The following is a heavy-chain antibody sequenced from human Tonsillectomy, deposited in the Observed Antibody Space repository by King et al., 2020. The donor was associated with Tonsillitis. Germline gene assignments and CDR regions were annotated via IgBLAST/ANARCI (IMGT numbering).Heavy chain of an antibody. V-gene: IGHV3-30*02. CDR3: AKDAGDAMIDVVTRLLDY. CDR1: GFTFSNFG. CDR2: IRNDGSNK. D-gene: IGHD3-22*01. Sequence: VQLVESGGGVVQPGGSLRLSCAASGFTFSNFGMDWVRQAPGKGLEWVAFIRNDGSNKYYADSVKGRFTISRDKSKNTLYLQMNSLRVDDTAVYYCAKDAGDAMIDVVTRLLDYWGQGTLVTVSS. J-gene: IGHJ4*02.